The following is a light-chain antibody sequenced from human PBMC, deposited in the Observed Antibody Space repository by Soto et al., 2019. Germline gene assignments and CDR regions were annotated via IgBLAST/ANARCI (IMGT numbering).Light chain of an antibody. CDR1: SSDVGGYNY. J-gene: IGLJ1*01. V-gene: IGLV2-14*01. CDR3: SSYTSSTTLV. CDR2: DVS. Sequence: QSALTQPASVSGSPGQSITIXCTGTSSDVGGYNYVSWYQQHPGKAPKLLIYDVSSRPSGVSNRFSGSKSGNTASLTISGLQAEDEADYYCSSYTSSTTLVFGTGTQLTVL.